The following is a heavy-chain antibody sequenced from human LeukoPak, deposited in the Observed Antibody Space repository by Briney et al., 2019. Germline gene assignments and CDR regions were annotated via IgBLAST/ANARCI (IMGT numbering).Heavy chain of an antibody. CDR3: ARDDYSLLDP. D-gene: IGHD4-4*01. V-gene: IGHV4-4*07. Sequence: YWXXIRQPAGKGLEWIGRIYTSGSTNYNPSLKSRVTMSVDTSKNQFSLKLSSVTAADTAVYYCARDDYSLLDPWGQGTLVTVSS. CDR1: Y. CDR2: IYTSGST. J-gene: IGHJ5*02.